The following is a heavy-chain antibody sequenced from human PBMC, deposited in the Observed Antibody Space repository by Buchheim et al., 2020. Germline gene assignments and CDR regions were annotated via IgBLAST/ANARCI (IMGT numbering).Heavy chain of an antibody. CDR3: ARDLVVGFYYGSAPLGY. Sequence: QVQLVESGGGVVQPGRSLRLSCAASGFTFTSYAMHWVRQAPGKGLEWVALISSDGSQKYYADSVKGRFTISRYNSIKTLYLQMNSLRAEDTALYYCARDLVVGFYYGSAPLGYWGQGTL. D-gene: IGHD3-10*01. CDR2: ISSDGSQK. V-gene: IGHV3-30*04. CDR1: GFTFTSYA. J-gene: IGHJ4*02.